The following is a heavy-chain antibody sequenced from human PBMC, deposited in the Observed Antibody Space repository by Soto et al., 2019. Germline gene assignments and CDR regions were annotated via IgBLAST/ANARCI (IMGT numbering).Heavy chain of an antibody. CDR3: ARGSRWFDP. V-gene: IGHV4-39*07. Sequence: SETLSLTCTVSGGSITSSSYYWGLIRQPPGKGLEWIGSIYYSGSTYYNPSLKSRVTISVDTSKNQFSLKLSSVTAADTAVYYCARGSRWFDPWGQGTLVTVSS. D-gene: IGHD2-15*01. CDR2: IYYSGST. CDR1: GGSITSSSYY. J-gene: IGHJ5*02.